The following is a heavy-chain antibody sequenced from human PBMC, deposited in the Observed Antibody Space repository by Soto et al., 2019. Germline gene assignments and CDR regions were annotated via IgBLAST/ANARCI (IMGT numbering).Heavy chain of an antibody. CDR1: GFTFSSYA. CDR3: AKGGLNYYGSGSYYKAPFFDY. D-gene: IGHD3-10*01. Sequence: GGSLRLSCAASGFTFSSYAMSWVRQAPGKGLEGVSAISGSGGSTYYADSVKGRFTISRDNSKTTLYLQMNSLRAEDTAVYYCAKGGLNYYGSGSYYKAPFFDYWGQGTLVTVSS. J-gene: IGHJ4*02. CDR2: ISGSGGST. V-gene: IGHV3-23*01.